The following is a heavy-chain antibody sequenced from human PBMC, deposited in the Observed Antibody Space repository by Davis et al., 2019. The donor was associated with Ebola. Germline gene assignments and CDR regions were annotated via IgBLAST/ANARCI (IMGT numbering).Heavy chain of an antibody. CDR3: AKLAVRGNYYGSDF. Sequence: PSETLSLTCSVSGGSISNSNWWSWVRQPPGKGLEWIGEIYHSGSSNYNPSLKSRVTISLDKSENHFSLKLRSVTAADTAVYYCAKLAVRGNYYGSDFWGRETLVTVSS. V-gene: IGHV4-4*02. CDR1: GGSISNSNW. D-gene: IGHD3-10*01. CDR2: IYHSGSS. J-gene: IGHJ4*02.